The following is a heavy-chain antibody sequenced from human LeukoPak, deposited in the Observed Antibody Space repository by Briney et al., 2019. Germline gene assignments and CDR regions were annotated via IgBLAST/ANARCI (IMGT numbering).Heavy chain of an antibody. V-gene: IGHV3-48*01. D-gene: IGHD3-10*01. CDR3: ARSITMVRGVIENYFDY. CDR2: ISSSSSTI. CDR1: GFTFSSYS. Sequence: GGSLRLSCAASGFTFSSYSMNWVRQAPGKGLEWVSYISSSSSTIYYADSVKGRFTISRDNVKNSLYLQMNSLRAEDTAVYYCARSITMVRGVIENYFDYWGQGTLVTVSS. J-gene: IGHJ4*02.